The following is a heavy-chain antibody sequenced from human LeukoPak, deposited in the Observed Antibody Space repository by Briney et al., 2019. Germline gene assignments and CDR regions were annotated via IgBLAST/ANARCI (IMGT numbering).Heavy chain of an antibody. V-gene: IGHV3-48*03. CDR1: GFTFSSYE. CDR2: ISSSGSTI. CDR3: ARLSRDGYAFDY. D-gene: IGHD5-24*01. Sequence: PGGPLRLSCAASGFTFSSYEMNWVRQAPGKGREGVSYISSSGSTIYYADSVKGRFTISRDNAKNSLYLQMNSLRAEDTAVYYCARLSRDGYAFDYWGQGTLVTVSS. J-gene: IGHJ4*02.